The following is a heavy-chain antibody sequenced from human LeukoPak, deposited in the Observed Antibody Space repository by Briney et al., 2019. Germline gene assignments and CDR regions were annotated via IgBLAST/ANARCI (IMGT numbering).Heavy chain of an antibody. CDR1: GFTVSSNY. V-gene: IGHV3-53*01. Sequence: TGGSLRLSCAASGFTVSSNYMSWGRQAPGKGLEWVSVIYSGGRTYYADSVKGRFTISRDNSKNTLYLQMNSLRAEDTAVYYCARLGNCGYYFDYWGQGTLVTVSS. D-gene: IGHD4-23*01. J-gene: IGHJ4*02. CDR2: IYSGGRT. CDR3: ARLGNCGYYFDY.